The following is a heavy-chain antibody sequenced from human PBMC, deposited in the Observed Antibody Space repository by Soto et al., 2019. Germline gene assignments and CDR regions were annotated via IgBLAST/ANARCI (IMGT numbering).Heavy chain of an antibody. D-gene: IGHD3-10*01. CDR3: TADDAYHGSGEFDY. J-gene: IGHJ4*02. V-gene: IGHV3-15*01. CDR2: IKSKSSGETT. Sequence: EVQLVESGGGLVEPGGSLSLSCAASGFTFSSAWMSWFRQAPGKGLEWIGLIKSKSSGETTDYAAPVKGRFTISRDDSKNTLYLQMNSLKTEYTAMYFCTADDAYHGSGEFDYWGQGTLVTVSS. CDR1: GFTFSSAW.